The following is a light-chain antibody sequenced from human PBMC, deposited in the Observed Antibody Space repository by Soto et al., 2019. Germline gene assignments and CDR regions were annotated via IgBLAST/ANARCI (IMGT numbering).Light chain of an antibody. CDR1: QSVSSY. CDR2: DAS. CDR3: QQYNNWPRT. J-gene: IGKJ1*01. V-gene: IGKV3-15*01. Sequence: IVLTQSPATLSLSPGERATLSCGASQSVSSYLAWYQQKPGLAPRLVIYDASTRATGIPARFSGSGSGTEFTLTISSLQSEDFAVYYCQQYNNWPRTFGQGTKVDIK.